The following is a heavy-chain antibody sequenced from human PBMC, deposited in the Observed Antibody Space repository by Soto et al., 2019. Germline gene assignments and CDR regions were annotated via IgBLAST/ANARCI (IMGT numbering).Heavy chain of an antibody. CDR3: VRSSGSYPRGGWIDP. V-gene: IGHV3-9*01. Sequence: EVQLVESGGGSAQPGRSLRLSCAASAFNFDDHAMHWVRQAPGKGLEWVSGISWNSVNIGYGDSVKGRFAISRDNAKNSLYLQMNNLRPDDTAMYYCVRSSGSYPRGGWIDPWGQGALVSVSS. D-gene: IGHD6-13*01. J-gene: IGHJ5*02. CDR1: AFNFDDHA. CDR2: ISWNSVNI.